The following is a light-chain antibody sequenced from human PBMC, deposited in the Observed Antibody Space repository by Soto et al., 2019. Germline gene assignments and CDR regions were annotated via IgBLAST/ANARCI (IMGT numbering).Light chain of an antibody. CDR1: QSVSSSY. Sequence: IVFLQSPGTLSLSPGERATLPCRASQSVSSSYLAWYQQKPGQAPRLLIYGASSRATGIPDRFSGSGSGTDFTLTISRLEPEDFAVYYCQQYGSSPPTFGQGTKVDIK. CDR3: QQYGSSPPT. J-gene: IGKJ1*01. CDR2: GAS. V-gene: IGKV3-20*01.